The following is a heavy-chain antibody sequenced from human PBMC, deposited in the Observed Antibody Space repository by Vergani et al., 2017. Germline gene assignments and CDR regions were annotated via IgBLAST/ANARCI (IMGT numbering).Heavy chain of an antibody. Sequence: QVQLQESGPGLVKPSETLSLTCAVSGYSISSGYYWGWLRQPPGKGLEWIGSIYHSGSTYYNPSLKSRVTISVDTSKNQFSLKLSSVTAADTAVYYCARRAGYGSGSYYKAYYGMDVWGQGTTVTVSS. CDR2: IYHSGST. CDR1: GYSISSGYY. D-gene: IGHD3-10*01. V-gene: IGHV4-38-2*01. J-gene: IGHJ6*02. CDR3: ARRAGYGSGSYYKAYYGMDV.